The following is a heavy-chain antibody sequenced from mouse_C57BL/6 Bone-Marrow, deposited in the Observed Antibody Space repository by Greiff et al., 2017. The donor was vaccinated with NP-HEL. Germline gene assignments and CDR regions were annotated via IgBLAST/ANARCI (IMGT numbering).Heavy chain of an antibody. CDR2: ISDGGSYT. J-gene: IGHJ3*01. CDR1: GFTFSSYA. Sequence: EVNVVESGGGLVKPGGSLKLSCAASGFTFSSYAMSWVRQTPEKRLEWVATISDGGSYTYYPDNVKGRFTISRDNAKNNLYLQMSHLKSEDTAMYYCARDEVTTVPSFAYWGQGTLVTVSA. V-gene: IGHV5-4*01. CDR3: ARDEVTTVPSFAY. D-gene: IGHD1-1*01.